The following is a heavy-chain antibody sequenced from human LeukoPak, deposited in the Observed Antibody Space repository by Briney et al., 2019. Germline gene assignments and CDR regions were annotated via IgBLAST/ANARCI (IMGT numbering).Heavy chain of an antibody. D-gene: IGHD6-19*01. Sequence: PGGSLRLSCAASGFTFSSYGMHWVRQAPGKGLEWVAVIWYDGSNKYYADSVKGRFTISRDNSKNTLYLQMNSLRAEDTAVYYCAREAVAGRSFDYWGQGTLVTVSS. CDR2: IWYDGSNK. V-gene: IGHV3-33*01. CDR1: GFTFSSYG. CDR3: AREAVAGRSFDY. J-gene: IGHJ4*02.